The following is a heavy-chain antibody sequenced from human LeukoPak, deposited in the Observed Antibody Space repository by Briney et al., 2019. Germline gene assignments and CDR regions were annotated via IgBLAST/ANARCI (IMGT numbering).Heavy chain of an antibody. V-gene: IGHV3-11*01. J-gene: IGHJ5*02. CDR2: ISTTGNTI. D-gene: IGHD1-26*01. CDR1: GFTFSDY. CDR3: ARLVSNWFDP. Sequence: GGSLRLSCAASGFTFSDYMSWIRQAPGKGLEWVSYISTTGNTICYADSVKGRFTISRDNAKKSLYLQMNSLRAEDTAVYYCARLVSNWFDPWGQGTLVTVSS.